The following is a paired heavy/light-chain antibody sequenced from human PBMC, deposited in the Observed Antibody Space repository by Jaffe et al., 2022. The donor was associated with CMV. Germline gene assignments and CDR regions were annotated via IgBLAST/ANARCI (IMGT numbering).Light chain of an antibody. V-gene: IGLV3-27*01. CDR1: VLAKKY. Sequence: SYELTQPSSVSVSPGQTARITCSGDVLAKKYARWVQQKPGQAPVVVIYKDNERPSGIPERISGSSSGTTVTLTISGAQVEDEADYYCYSAPDNNVVFGGGTKLTVL. CDR2: KDN. J-gene: IGLJ3*02. CDR3: YSAPDNNVV.
Heavy chain of an antibody. CDR1: RGSISNWSYY. V-gene: IGHV4-39*02. Sequence: QLQLQESGPGQVKPSGTLSLTCTVSRGSISNWSYYWGWVRQPPGKGLDWIGSINHSGNTNYNPSLKSRVTMSVDTSNNHFSLDLTSVTATDTAVYFCARIGGDGDFWSDSDYWGQGILVTVSS. CDR3: ARIGGDGDFWSDSDY. J-gene: IGHJ4*02. D-gene: IGHD3-3*01. CDR2: INHSGNT.